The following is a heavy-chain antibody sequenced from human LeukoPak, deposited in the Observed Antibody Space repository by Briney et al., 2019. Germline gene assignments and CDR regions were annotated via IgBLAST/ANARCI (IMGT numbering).Heavy chain of an antibody. V-gene: IGHV4-39*01. CDR1: GGSIRSSSYY. D-gene: IGHD3-10*01. CDR3: ARHSKGYYYGSGSHYGMDV. CDR2: IYYSGST. Sequence: PSETLSLTCTVSGGSIRSSSYYWGWIRQPPGMGLEWIGSIYYSGSTYYNPSLKSRVIISVDTSKNQFSLKLSSVTAAATAVYYCARHSKGYYYGSGSHYGMDVWGQGTTVTVSS. J-gene: IGHJ6*02.